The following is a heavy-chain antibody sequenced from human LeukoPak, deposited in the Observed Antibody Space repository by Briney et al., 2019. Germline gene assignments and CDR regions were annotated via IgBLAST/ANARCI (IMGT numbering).Heavy chain of an antibody. CDR2: VSGSAGRT. D-gene: IGHD2-8*02. CDR1: GFTFSSFA. CDR3: AKNRGHCVDGVCHNYYYMDV. V-gene: IGHV3-23*01. J-gene: IGHJ6*03. Sequence: GSLRLSCAASGFTFSSFAMTWVRQAPGKGLEWVSTVSGSAGRTDYADSVKGRFTISRDNLKNTLCLQMNGLRAEDTAVYYCAKNRGHCVDGVCHNYYYMDVWGRGTTVTVSS.